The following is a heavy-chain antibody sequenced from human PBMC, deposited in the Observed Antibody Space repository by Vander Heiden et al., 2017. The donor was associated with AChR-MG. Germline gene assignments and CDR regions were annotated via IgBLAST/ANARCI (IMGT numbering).Heavy chain of an antibody. J-gene: IGHJ6*03. D-gene: IGHD3-10*01. V-gene: IGHV3-33*01. CDR1: GFPFRKYG. CDR2: IWYDGSNT. Sequence: QEPLVESGGGVVQPYYSLRLSCAASGFPFRKYGMHWVRQAPGKGLEWVGVIWYDGSNTKYGDSVKGRFTISRDNSKNLLYLQMNSLRAEDTAVYYCARVRDPGDFYYYLDVWGKGTTVTVSS. CDR3: ARVRDPGDFYYYLDV.